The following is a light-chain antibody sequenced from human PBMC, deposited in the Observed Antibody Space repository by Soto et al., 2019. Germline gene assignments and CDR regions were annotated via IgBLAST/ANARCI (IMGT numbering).Light chain of an antibody. CDR3: SSYTSSTSLV. CDR1: SSDIVYSF. Sequence: QSALTQPASVSGSPGQSITISCTGSSSDIVYSFVSWYQQHPGKAPKLIIYGVINRPSGVSNRFSGSKSDNTASLTISGLQAEDEADYYCSSYTSSTSLVFGGGTKVTVL. CDR2: GVI. V-gene: IGLV2-14*03. J-gene: IGLJ2*01.